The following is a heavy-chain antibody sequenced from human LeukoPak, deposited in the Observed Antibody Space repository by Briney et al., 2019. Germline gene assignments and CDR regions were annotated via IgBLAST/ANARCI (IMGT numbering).Heavy chain of an antibody. CDR1: GFTFSSYS. CDR3: ATAQRYTSFSSDFDY. Sequence: GGSLRLSCAASGFTFSSYSMSWVRQAPGKGPEWVSYISGRSSIIYYADSVKGRFTISRDNAKNSLYLQMTGLRAEDTAVYYCATAQRYTSFSSDFDYWGQGTLVTVSS. V-gene: IGHV3-48*04. D-gene: IGHD1-1*01. J-gene: IGHJ4*02. CDR2: ISGRSSII.